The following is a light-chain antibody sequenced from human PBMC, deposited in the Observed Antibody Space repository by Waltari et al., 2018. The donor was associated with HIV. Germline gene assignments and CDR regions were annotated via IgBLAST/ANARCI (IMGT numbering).Light chain of an antibody. CDR3: QSYDSSLRASV. CDR1: RSNIGAGYF. V-gene: IGLV1-40*01. J-gene: IGLJ2*01. CDR2: SNI. Sequence: QSALTQPPSVSGAPGQRVTISCTGNRSNIGAGYFVHWYQHLPVTDPKLLVYSNINRPAGFPDRFSGSQSGTSASLVSTGLQAEDEADYYCQSYDSSLRASVFGGGTKLTVL.